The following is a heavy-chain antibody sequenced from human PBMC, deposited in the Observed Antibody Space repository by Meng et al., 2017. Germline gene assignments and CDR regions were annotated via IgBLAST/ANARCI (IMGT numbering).Heavy chain of an antibody. D-gene: IGHD6-13*01. V-gene: IGHV3-21*04. J-gene: IGHJ4*02. CDR3: AREGGYSSSWYYFDY. Sequence: GESLKISCAASGFTFSSYSMNWVRQAPGKGLEWVSSISSSSSYIYYADSVKGRFTISRDNAKNSLYLQMNSLRAEDTAVYYCAREGGYSSSWYYFDYWGQGTLVTVSS. CDR2: ISSSSSYI. CDR1: GFTFSSYS.